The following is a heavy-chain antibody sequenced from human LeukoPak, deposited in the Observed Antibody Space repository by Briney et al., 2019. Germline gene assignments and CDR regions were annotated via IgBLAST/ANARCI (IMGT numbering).Heavy chain of an antibody. D-gene: IGHD5-12*01. CDR3: AGVTVATGGY. Sequence: SETLSLTCAVYGGSFSGYYWSWIRHPPRKGLEWIGEINHSGSTNYNPSLKSRVTISVDTSKNQFSLKLSSVTAADTDVYYCAGVTVATGGYWGQGTLVTVSS. CDR2: INHSGST. CDR1: GGSFSGYY. V-gene: IGHV4-34*01. J-gene: IGHJ4*02.